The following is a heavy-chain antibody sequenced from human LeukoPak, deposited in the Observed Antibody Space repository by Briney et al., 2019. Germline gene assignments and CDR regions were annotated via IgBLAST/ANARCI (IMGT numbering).Heavy chain of an antibody. D-gene: IGHD6-6*01. V-gene: IGHV4-39*07. J-gene: IGHJ4*02. CDR1: GGSISSSNYY. CDR3: GRSYGYSNSHVDY. CDR2: IFYSGSI. Sequence: SETLSLTCTVSGGSISSSNYYWGWIRQPPGKGLEWIGSIFYSGSIYYNPSLKSRVTFSVDISKNQFSLKLSSVTAADTAVYYCGRSYGYSNSHVDYWGQGTLVTVSS.